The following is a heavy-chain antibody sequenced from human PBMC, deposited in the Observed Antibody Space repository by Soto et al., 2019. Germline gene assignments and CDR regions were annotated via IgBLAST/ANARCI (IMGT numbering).Heavy chain of an antibody. D-gene: IGHD1-26*01. J-gene: IGHJ4*02. CDR2: INPSGERT. CDR1: GNTFTNSY. V-gene: IGHV1-46*03. CDR3: AIGWAAHFDY. Sequence: QVQLVQSGAEVQKPGASLKVSCKESGNTFTNSYMHWVRQAPGQGLEWMGIINPSGERTTYAHKFPGRVMMTRDTSTSTVYMELSGLKSDDTDVYCCAIGWAAHFDYWGQGTLVTVTS.